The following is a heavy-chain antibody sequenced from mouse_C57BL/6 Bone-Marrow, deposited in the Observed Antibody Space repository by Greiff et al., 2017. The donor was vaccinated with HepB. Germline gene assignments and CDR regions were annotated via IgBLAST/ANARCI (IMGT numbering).Heavy chain of an antibody. D-gene: IGHD2-12*01. CDR3: ARSDSTVLDTRWYFDV. CDR2: IHPNSGST. V-gene: IGHV1-64*01. Sequence: QVQLQQPGAELVKPGASVKLSCKASGYTFTSYWMHWVKQRPGQGLEWIGMIHPNSGSTNYNEKFKSKATLTVDKSSSTAYMQLSSLTSEDTAVYYCARSDSTVLDTRWYFDVWGTGTTVTVAS. CDR1: GYTFTSYW. J-gene: IGHJ1*03.